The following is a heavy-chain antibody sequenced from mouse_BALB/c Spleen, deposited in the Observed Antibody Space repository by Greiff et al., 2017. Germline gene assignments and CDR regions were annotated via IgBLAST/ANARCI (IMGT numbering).Heavy chain of an antibody. V-gene: IGHV8-12*01. Sequence: QVTLKVSGPGILQPSQTLSLTCSFSGFSLSTSGMGVSWIRQPSGKGLEWLAHIYWDDDKRYNPSLKSRLTISKDTSSNQVFLKITSVDTADTATYYCAYDYDVSWFAYWGQGTLVTVSA. CDR1: GFSLSTSGMG. D-gene: IGHD2-4*01. CDR3: AYDYDVSWFAY. CDR2: IYWDDDK. J-gene: IGHJ3*01.